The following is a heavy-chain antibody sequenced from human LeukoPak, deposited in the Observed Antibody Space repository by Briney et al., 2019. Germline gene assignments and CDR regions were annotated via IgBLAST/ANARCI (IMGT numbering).Heavy chain of an antibody. V-gene: IGHV4-34*01. CDR1: GGSFSGYY. CDR3: ARRAAATDY. Sequence: SETRSLTCAVYGGSFSGYYWSWIRQPPGKGLEWIGEINHSGSTNYNPSLKSRVTISVDTSKNQFSLKLSSVTAADTAVYYCARRAAATDYWGQGTLVTVSS. CDR2: INHSGST. J-gene: IGHJ4*02. D-gene: IGHD6-13*01.